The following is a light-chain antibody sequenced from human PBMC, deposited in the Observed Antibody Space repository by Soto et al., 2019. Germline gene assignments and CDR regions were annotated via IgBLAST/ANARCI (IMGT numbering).Light chain of an antibody. CDR2: GAS. CDR3: QQYGSSPRT. J-gene: IGKJ5*01. CDR1: QSVSSH. V-gene: IGKV3-20*01. Sequence: EIVLTQSPATLSLSPGERATLSCRASQSVSSHLAWFQQRPGQAPRLLIYGASSRATGIPDRFSGSGSGTDFTLTISRLEPEDFAVYYCQQYGSSPRTFGQGTRLEI.